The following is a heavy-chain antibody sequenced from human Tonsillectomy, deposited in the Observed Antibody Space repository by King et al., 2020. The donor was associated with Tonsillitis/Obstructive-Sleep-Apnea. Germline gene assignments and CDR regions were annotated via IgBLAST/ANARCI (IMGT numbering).Heavy chain of an antibody. D-gene: IGHD6-6*01. J-gene: IGHJ3*02. Sequence: GQLVQSGAEVNKPGESLVISCKPSGYSFTNYWIGWVRQMPGKGLEWMGIIYPADSDTRYSPSFQGQVTISADRSTSTAYLQWSSLQASDTAMYYWMRQFEGHIVHAFDIWGQGTMVTVSS. CDR1: GYSFTNYW. CDR2: IYPADSDT. V-gene: IGHV5-51*01. CDR3: MRQFEGHIVHAFDI.